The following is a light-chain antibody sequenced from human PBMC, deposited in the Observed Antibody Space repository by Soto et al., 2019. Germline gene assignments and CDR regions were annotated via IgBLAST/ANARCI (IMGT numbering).Light chain of an antibody. CDR2: GAS. V-gene: IGKV3-15*01. Sequence: PVNRTPLACRTSQSVSSSYLAWYQQKRGQAPRLLIFGASTRATGIPARFSGSGSGTEFTLTISSLQSEDFAVYHCQQYNNWPVTFGGGTNVDIK. CDR3: QQYNNWPVT. CDR1: QSVSSSY. J-gene: IGKJ4*01.